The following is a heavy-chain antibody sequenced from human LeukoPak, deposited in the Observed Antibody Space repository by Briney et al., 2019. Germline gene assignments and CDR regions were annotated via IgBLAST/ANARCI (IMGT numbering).Heavy chain of an antibody. V-gene: IGHV3-21*01. CDR3: ARGADPSDFWSGYKGNWFDP. J-gene: IGHJ5*02. D-gene: IGHD3-3*01. CDR2: ISSSSSYI. Sequence: PGGSLRLSCAASGFTFSSYSMNWVRQAPGKGLEWVSSISSSSSYIYYADSVKGRFTISRDNAKNSLYLQMNSLRAEDTAVYYCARGADPSDFWSGYKGNWFDPWGQGTLVTVSS. CDR1: GFTFSSYS.